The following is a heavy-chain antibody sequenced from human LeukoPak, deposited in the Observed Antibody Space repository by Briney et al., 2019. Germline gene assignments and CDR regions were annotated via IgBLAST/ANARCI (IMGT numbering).Heavy chain of an antibody. CDR2: IYHSGST. CDR1: GGSISSNNW. V-gene: IGHV4-4*02. D-gene: IGHD6-13*01. Sequence: SGTVSLTCPVSGGSISSNNWWSWVRQPPGKGLEWIGEIYHSGSTNYNPSLKSRVTISVDKSKNQFSLKLSSVTAADTAGYYCARVLSSSWYIGNNWFDPWGQGTLVTVSS. J-gene: IGHJ5*02. CDR3: ARVLSSSWYIGNNWFDP.